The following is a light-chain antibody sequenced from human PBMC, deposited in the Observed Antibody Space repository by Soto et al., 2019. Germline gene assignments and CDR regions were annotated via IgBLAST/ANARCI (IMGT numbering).Light chain of an antibody. CDR3: QQYDDRPLT. V-gene: IGKV1-17*01. Sequence: DIQMTQSPSSLSASVGDRVTITCRASQGIGTDLGWYRQKPGRAPERLIYSTSSLQSGVPSRFSGSGSGTEFSLTITSLQPEDFATYYCQQYDDRPLTFGGGTKVDIK. J-gene: IGKJ4*01. CDR1: QGIGTD. CDR2: STS.